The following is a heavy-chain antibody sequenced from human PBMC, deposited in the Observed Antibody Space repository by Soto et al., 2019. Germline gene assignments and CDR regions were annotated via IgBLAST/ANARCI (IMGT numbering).Heavy chain of an antibody. CDR2: INHGGST. CDR3: ARVSDY. J-gene: IGHJ4*02. V-gene: IGHV4-34*01. CDR1: GGPFSGYS. Sequence: QVQLVQWGAGLLRPSETLSLTCAVYGGPFSGYSWAWIRQPPGKGLEWIGEINHGGSTNYNPSLESRVTISIDTSKGQFSLKLTSVTDADTAFYDGARVSDYWGQGTLVTVSS.